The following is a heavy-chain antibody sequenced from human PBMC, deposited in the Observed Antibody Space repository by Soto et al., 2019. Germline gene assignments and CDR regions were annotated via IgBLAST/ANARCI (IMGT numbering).Heavy chain of an antibody. CDR1: GGTFSSYA. J-gene: IGHJ2*01. Sequence: QVQLVQSGAEVKKPGSSEKVSCKASGGTFSSYAISWVRQAPGQGLEWMGGIIPIFGTANYAQKFQGRVTITADESTSTAYMELSSLRSEDTAVYYCARGRDYDILTGYYAWYFDLWGRGTLVTVSS. CDR2: IIPIFGTA. CDR3: ARGRDYDILTGYYAWYFDL. V-gene: IGHV1-69*12. D-gene: IGHD3-9*01.